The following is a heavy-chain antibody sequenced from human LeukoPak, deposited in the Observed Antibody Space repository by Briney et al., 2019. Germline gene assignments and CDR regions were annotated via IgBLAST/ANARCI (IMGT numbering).Heavy chain of an antibody. J-gene: IGHJ4*02. CDR3: ARGRPNYYDSSAYLPN. CDR2: IDPNNGGT. CDR1: GYTFTGYY. Sequence: GASVKVSCKASGYTFTGYYMHWVRQAPGQGLEWMSWIDPNNGGTNYAQKFQGRVTMTRDTSISTAYMELSGLRSDDTAVYYCARGRPNYYDSSAYLPNWGQGTLVTVSS. V-gene: IGHV1-2*02. D-gene: IGHD3-22*01.